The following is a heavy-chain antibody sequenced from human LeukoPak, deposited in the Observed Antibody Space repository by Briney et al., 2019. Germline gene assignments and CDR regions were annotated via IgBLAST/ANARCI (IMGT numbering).Heavy chain of an antibody. CDR2: ISRSGDTI. CDR3: ARISKYSSRYDVM. CDR1: GFTFSTYS. Sequence: PGGSLRLSCAVSGFTFSTYSWNWVRQAPGKGLEWISYISRSGDTIFYADSVKGRFTISRDNAKNSLYLQMNSLRAKDTALYYCARISKYSSRYDVMGAQGTLVTVSS. D-gene: IGHD6-6*01. J-gene: IGHJ4*02. V-gene: IGHV3-48*01.